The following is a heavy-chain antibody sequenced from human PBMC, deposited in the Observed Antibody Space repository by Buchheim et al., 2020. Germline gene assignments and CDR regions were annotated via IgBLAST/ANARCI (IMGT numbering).Heavy chain of an antibody. D-gene: IGHD2-15*01. Sequence: QVQLQESGSRLVKPSNTLSLTCTVSGGSFRSSGSFWAWIRQTPGKGLVWIGSTCYVGDHYYKPSLKSRATIQGESYRKRYTLSLNSATAADTAVYYCAKARGAAAASSFDYWGQG. CDR3: AKARGAAAASSFDY. CDR1: GGSFRSSGSF. V-gene: IGHV4-39*07. CDR2: TCYVGDH. J-gene: IGHJ4*02.